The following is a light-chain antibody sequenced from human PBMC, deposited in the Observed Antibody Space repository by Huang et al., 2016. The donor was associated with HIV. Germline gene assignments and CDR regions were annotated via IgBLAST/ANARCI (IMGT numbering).Light chain of an antibody. V-gene: IGKV3-11*01. Sequence: EIVLTQSPATLSLSPGERATLSCRARQRVGSFLAWYQQKPGQAPRLLIYEATYRATGIPARCSGSGSGTAFTLTISSLVPEDFAVYYCQQRTYSFTFGPGTKVD. CDR2: EAT. CDR3: QQRTYSFT. CDR1: QRVGSF. J-gene: IGKJ3*01.